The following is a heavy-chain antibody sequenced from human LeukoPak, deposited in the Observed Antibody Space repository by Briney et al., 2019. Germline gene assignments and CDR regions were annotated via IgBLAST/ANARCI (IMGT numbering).Heavy chain of an antibody. D-gene: IGHD6-13*01. CDR2: ISSSSSYI. J-gene: IGHJ4*02. Sequence: PGGSLRLSCAASGFTFSSYSMNWVRQAPGKGLEWVSSISSSSSYIYYADSVKGRFTISRDNAKNSLYLQMNSLRAEDTAVYYCARDHDIAAAEYYWGQGTLVTVSS. CDR1: GFTFSSYS. V-gene: IGHV3-21*01. CDR3: ARDHDIAAAEYY.